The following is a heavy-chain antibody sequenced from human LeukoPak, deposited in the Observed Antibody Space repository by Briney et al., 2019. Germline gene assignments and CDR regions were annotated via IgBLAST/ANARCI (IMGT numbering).Heavy chain of an antibody. CDR3: AKVPRDCSGGSCYPYYGMDV. CDR1: GFTVSGNY. Sequence: PGGSLRLSCAASGFTVSGNYMTWVRQAPGKGLEWVSIIYADSTTYYADSVKGRFTISRDNSKNTLYLQMNSLRAEDTAVYYCAKVPRDCSGGSCYPYYGMDVWGQGTTVTVSS. V-gene: IGHV3-66*01. J-gene: IGHJ6*02. CDR2: IYADSTT. D-gene: IGHD2-15*01.